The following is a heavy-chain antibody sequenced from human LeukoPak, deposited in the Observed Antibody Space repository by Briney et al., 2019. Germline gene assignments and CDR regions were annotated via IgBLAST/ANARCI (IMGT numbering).Heavy chain of an antibody. D-gene: IGHD2-8*01. Sequence: PSQTLSLTCTVSGGSISSGGYYWSWIRQPPGKGLEWIGYIYYSGSTNYNPSLKSRVTISVDTSKNQFSLKLSSVTAADTAVYYCARQYAYYYYYMDVWGKGTTVIVSS. CDR1: GGSISSGGYY. J-gene: IGHJ6*03. V-gene: IGHV4-61*08. CDR3: ARQYAYYYYYMDV. CDR2: IYYSGST.